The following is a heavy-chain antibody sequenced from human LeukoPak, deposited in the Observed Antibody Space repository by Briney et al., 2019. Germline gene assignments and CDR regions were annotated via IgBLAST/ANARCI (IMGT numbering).Heavy chain of an antibody. CDR3: IRVPY. CDR1: GFTFNKYY. J-gene: IGHJ4*02. V-gene: IGHV3-74*01. CDR2: ISSDGSNT. Sequence: GGSLRLSCAVSGFTFNKYYMHWVRQAPGKGLVWVSRISSDGSNTNYADSVKGRFTISRDNAKNTLYLQMNSLRAEDTAVYHCIRVPYWGQGALVTVSS.